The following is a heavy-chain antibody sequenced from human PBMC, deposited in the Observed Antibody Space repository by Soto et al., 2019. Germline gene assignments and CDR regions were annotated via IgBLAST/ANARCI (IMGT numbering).Heavy chain of an antibody. V-gene: IGHV1-3*01. J-gene: IGHJ4*02. CDR3: ARGDVLRLVEWEVSGY. Sequence: QVKLGQSGAEVKKPGASVKVSRKASGYTFTSYAMHWVRQAPGQRLEWMGWINAGTSNTKYSQKFQGRVPITRDTCANTAYMELTSLTSEDTAVYYWARGDVLRLVEWEVSGYWGQGTLVTVSS. CDR1: GYTFTSYA. CDR2: INAGTSNT. D-gene: IGHD3-3*01.